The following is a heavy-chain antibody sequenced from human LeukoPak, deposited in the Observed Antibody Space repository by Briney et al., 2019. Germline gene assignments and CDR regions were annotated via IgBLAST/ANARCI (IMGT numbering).Heavy chain of an antibody. J-gene: IGHJ5*02. CDR2: ISSNGGST. D-gene: IGHD6-19*01. V-gene: IGHV3-64*01. CDR3: ARDTSSSGWYVGWFDP. CDR1: GFTFSSYA. Sequence: PGGSLRLSCAASGFTFSSYAMHWVRQAPGKGLEYVSPISSNGGSTYYANSVKGRFTISRDNSKNTLYLPMGSLRAEDMAVYYCARDTSSSGWYVGWFDPWGQGTLVTVSS.